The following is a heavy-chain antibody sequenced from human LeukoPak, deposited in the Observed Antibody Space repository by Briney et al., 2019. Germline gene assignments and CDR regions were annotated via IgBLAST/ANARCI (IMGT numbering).Heavy chain of an antibody. V-gene: IGHV3-30*18. J-gene: IGHJ3*02. Sequence: TGGSLRLSCAASGFTFSSYGMHWVRQAPGKGLEWVAVISYDGSNKYYADSVKGRFTISRDNSKNTLYLQMNSLRAEDTAVYYCAKFSWSDAFDIWGQGTMVTVSS. CDR1: GFTFSSYG. CDR3: AKFSWSDAFDI. D-gene: IGHD2-8*02. CDR2: ISYDGSNK.